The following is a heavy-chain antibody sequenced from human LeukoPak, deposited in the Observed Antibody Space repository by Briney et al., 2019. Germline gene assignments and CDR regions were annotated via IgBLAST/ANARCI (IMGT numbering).Heavy chain of an antibody. CDR3: ARGITIFGVVIIQAGRYYFDY. CDR1: GGSFSGYY. CDR2: INHSGST. V-gene: IGHV4-34*01. J-gene: IGHJ4*02. Sequence: SETLSLTCAVYGGSFSGYYWSWIRQPPGKGLEWIGEINHSGSTNYNPSLKSRVTISVDTSKNQFSLKLSSVTAADTAVYYCARGITIFGVVIIQAGRYYFDYWGREPWSPSPQ. D-gene: IGHD3-3*01.